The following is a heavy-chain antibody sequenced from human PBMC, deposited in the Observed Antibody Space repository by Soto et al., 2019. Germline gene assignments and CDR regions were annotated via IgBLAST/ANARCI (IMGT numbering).Heavy chain of an antibody. V-gene: IGHV4-34*01. CDR1: GGSFSGYY. CDR2: INHSGST. D-gene: IGHD3-10*01. CDR3: ARGRWGYYYGSGSYPCWFDP. J-gene: IGHJ5*02. Sequence: SETMSLTCGVYGGSFSGYYWILISKPPGKGLEWIGEINHSGSTNYNPSLKSRVTVSVDTSKNQFSLKLSSVTAADTAVYYCARGRWGYYYGSGSYPCWFDPWGQGTLVTVSS.